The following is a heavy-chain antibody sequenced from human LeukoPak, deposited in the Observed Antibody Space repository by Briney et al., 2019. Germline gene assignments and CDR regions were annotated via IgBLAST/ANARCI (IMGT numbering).Heavy chain of an antibody. CDR3: ARGTTGTTDFDY. J-gene: IGHJ4*02. Sequence: KPGGSLRLSCAASGFTFSDYYMNWIRQAPGKGLEWASYISTSGTTMSYADSVKGRFTISRDSAKNSLYLQMNSLRAEDTAVYYCARGTTGTTDFDYWGQGTLVTASS. D-gene: IGHD1-1*01. V-gene: IGHV3-11*01. CDR2: ISTSGTTM. CDR1: GFTFSDYY.